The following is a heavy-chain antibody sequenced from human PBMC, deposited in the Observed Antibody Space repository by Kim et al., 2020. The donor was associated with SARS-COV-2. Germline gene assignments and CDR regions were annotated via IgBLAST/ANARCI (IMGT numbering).Heavy chain of an antibody. CDR2: INHSGST. D-gene: IGHD6-13*01. CDR3: ARGVGFEQQLPSGVNYFDY. Sequence: SETLSLTCAVYGGSFSGYYWSWIRQPPGKGLEWIGEINHSGSTNYNPSLKSRVTISVDTSKNQFSLKLSSVTAADTAVYYCARGVGFEQQLPSGVNYFDYWGQGTLVTVSS. V-gene: IGHV4-34*01. J-gene: IGHJ4*02. CDR1: GGSFSGYY.